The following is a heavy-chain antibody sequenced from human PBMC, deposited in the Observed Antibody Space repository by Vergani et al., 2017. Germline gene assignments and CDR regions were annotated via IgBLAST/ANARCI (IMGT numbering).Heavy chain of an antibody. J-gene: IGHJ5*02. Sequence: QVQLQEPGPALVKSSETLSLTCSVSFDSIRNLYCNWFPQPPGKGLEGLGSIHYSENTNSNPSLKTPVTISVDTSKNQFSLTLTSVTAADTAVYYCASDTHSGQRADRWGQGILVTVTS. V-gene: IGHV4-59*11. CDR2: IHYSENT. CDR1: FDSIRNLY. D-gene: IGHD6-19*01. CDR3: ASDTHSGQRADR.